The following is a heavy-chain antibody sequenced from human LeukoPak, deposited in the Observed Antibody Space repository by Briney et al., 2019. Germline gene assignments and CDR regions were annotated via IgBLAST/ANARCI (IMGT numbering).Heavy chain of an antibody. CDR1: GFTVSSNY. Sequence: GGSLRLSCAASGFTVSSNYMSWVRQAPGKGLEWVSVIYSGGSTYYADSVKGRFTISRDNSKNTLYLQMNSLRAEDTAVYYCAIGLDGYGYYYYGMDVWGQGPTVTVSS. D-gene: IGHD5-18*01. V-gene: IGHV3-53*01. J-gene: IGHJ6*02. CDR3: AIGLDGYGYYYYGMDV. CDR2: IYSGGST.